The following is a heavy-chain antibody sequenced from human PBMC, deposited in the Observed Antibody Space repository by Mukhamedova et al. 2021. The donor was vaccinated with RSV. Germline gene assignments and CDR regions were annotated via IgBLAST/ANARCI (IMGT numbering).Heavy chain of an antibody. D-gene: IGHD3-9*01. CDR2: IKSKTDGGTT. V-gene: IGHV3-15*01. Sequence: VRQAPGKGLEWVGRIKSKTDGGTTDYAAPVKGRFTISRDDSKNTLYLQMNSLKTEDTVVYYCTTDRGADYDILIPFDYWGQGTLV. CDR3: TTDRGADYDILIPFDY. J-gene: IGHJ4*02.